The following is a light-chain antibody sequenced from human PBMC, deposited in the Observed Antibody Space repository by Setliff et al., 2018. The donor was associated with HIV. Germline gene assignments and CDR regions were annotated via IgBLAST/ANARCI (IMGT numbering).Light chain of an antibody. J-gene: IGLJ3*02. CDR3: CSYAGAYNWV. CDR2: GVS. Sequence: QSVLTQPRSVSGSPGQSVTISCTGTSSDVGGYYYVSWYQQHPGNAPKILIFGVSERPSGVPGRFSGSKSGNTASLTISGLQADDEADYYCCSYAGAYNWVLGGGTKVTVL. V-gene: IGLV2-11*01. CDR1: SSDVGGYYY.